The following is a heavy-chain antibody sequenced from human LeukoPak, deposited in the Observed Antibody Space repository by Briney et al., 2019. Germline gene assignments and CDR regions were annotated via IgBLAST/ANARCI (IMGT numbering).Heavy chain of an antibody. D-gene: IGHD3-22*01. V-gene: IGHV1-69*04. Sequence: GGSLRLSCAASGFTFSSYAISWVRQAPGQGLEWMGRIIPILGIANYAQKFQGRVTITADKSTSTAYMELSSLRSEDTAVYYCARRAYYYDSSGLSWGQGTLVTVSS. CDR2: IIPILGIA. CDR3: ARRAYYYDSSGLS. J-gene: IGHJ5*02. CDR1: GFTFSSYA.